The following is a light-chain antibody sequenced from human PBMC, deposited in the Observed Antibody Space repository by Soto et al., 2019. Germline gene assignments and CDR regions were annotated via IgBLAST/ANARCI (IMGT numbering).Light chain of an antibody. CDR1: QRVSSN. CDR2: AAS. Sequence: EIVMTQSPATLSVSPGERATLSCRASQRVSSNLAWYQQKPGQAPRLLIYAASTRATGIPARFSGSGSGTEFTLTISSLQSEDFAVYYCQQHNNWPPYTFGQGTKLEIK. J-gene: IGKJ2*01. V-gene: IGKV3-15*01. CDR3: QQHNNWPPYT.